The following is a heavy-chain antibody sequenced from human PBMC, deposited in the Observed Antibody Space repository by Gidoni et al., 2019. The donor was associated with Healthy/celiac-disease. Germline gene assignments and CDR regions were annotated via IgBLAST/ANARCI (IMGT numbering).Heavy chain of an antibody. CDR3: GDP. V-gene: IGHV1-8*01. CDR2: MNPNSGNT. Sequence: QVQLVQSGAEVKKPGASVKVSCKASGYTFTSYDINWVRQATGQGLEWMGWMNPNSGNTGYAQKFQGRVTMTRRSEDTAVYYCARGPPNYDFWSGLSGDPWGQGTLVTVSS. CDR1: GYTFTSYD. D-gene: IGHD3-3*01. J-gene: IGHJ5*02.